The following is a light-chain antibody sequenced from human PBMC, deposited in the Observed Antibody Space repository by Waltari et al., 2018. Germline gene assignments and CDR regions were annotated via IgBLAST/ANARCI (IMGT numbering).Light chain of an antibody. Sequence: DIQMTQSPSSLSASVGDRVTITCRASQDISNSLAWYQQTPGKAPKLRVYDASRLQSGVPSRFSGSGSGTDYTLTINSLQPVDFATYYGQQYYAPPYTFGQGAKVEIK. V-gene: IGKV1-NL1*01. CDR1: QDISNS. CDR3: QQYYAPPYT. J-gene: IGKJ2*01. CDR2: DAS.